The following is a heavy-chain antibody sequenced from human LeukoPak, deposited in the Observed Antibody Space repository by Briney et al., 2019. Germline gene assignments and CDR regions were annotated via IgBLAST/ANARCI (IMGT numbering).Heavy chain of an antibody. Sequence: PGGSLRLSCVVSGFTFSSYAMSWVRQAPGKGLEWVSGISGSGGSTYYADSVKGRFTISRDNSKDTLFLQMNSLRAEDTAVYFCAKWRRAVVITPDALDVWGQGTMVTVSS. J-gene: IGHJ3*01. D-gene: IGHD2-21*01. V-gene: IGHV3-23*01. CDR1: GFTFSSYA. CDR2: ISGSGGST. CDR3: AKWRRAVVITPDALDV.